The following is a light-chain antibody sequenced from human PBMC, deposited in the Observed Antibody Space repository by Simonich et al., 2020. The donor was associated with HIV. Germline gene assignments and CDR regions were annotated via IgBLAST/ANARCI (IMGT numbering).Light chain of an antibody. CDR3: QQLNSYPLT. J-gene: IGKJ4*01. V-gene: IGKV1-12*01. CDR1: QNISSW. CDR2: AAS. Sequence: DIQMTQSPSSVSASVGDRVTITCRASQNISSWFAWYQQKPGKAPKLLISAASSLQSGVPSRFSGSGSGTDFTLTISSLQPEDFATYYCQQLNSYPLTFGGGTKVEIK.